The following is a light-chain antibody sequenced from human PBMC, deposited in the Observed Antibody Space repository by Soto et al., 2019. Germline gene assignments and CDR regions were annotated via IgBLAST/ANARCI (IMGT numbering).Light chain of an antibody. CDR1: QSVSSNY. J-gene: IGKJ4*02. CDR2: GAS. CDR3: QQYGGSPRVT. Sequence: EIVLTQSPGTLSLSPGERATLSCRAIQSVSSNYLAWYQQKPGQAPRRRIYGASSRATGIPARFSGSGSGTDFTLTISRLEPEDFAVYYCQQYGGSPRVTGGGGTKVEIK. V-gene: IGKV3-20*01.